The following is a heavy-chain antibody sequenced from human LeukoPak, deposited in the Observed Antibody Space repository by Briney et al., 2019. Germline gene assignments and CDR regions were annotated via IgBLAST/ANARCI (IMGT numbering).Heavy chain of an antibody. J-gene: IGHJ4*02. D-gene: IGHD3-10*01. Sequence: GRSLRLSCAASGFTFSSYAMHWVRQAPGKGLEWVAVISYDGSNKYYADSVKGRFTISRDNSKNTLYLQMNSLRAEDTAVYHCAREMSGSGKSYWGQGNLVTVSS. CDR2: ISYDGSNK. V-gene: IGHV3-30*04. CDR3: AREMSGSGKSY. CDR1: GFTFSSYA.